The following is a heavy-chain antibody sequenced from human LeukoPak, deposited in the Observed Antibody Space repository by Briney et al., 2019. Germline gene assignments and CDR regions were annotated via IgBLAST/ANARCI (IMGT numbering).Heavy chain of an antibody. CDR2: INHSGST. J-gene: IGHJ4*02. V-gene: IGHV4-34*01. CDR1: GFTFSSYS. Sequence: GSLRLSCAASGFTFSSYSMNWVRQAPGKGLEWIGEINHSGSTNYNPSLKSRVTISVDTSKNQFSLKLSSVTAADTAVYYCARSRYSYFDYWGQGTLVTVSS. CDR3: ARSRYSYFDY. D-gene: IGHD5-18*01.